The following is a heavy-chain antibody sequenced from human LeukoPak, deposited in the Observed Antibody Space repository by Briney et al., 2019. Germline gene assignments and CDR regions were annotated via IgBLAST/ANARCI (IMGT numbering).Heavy chain of an antibody. CDR3: ARAPYCSGGSCYSKIFDY. Sequence: SETLSLTCAVYGGSFSGYYWSWIRQPPGKGLEWIGEINHSGSTNYNPSLKSRVTISVDTSKNQFSLKLSSVTAADTAVYYCARAPYCSGGSCYSKIFDYWGQGTLVTVSS. J-gene: IGHJ4*02. V-gene: IGHV4-34*01. CDR1: GGSFSGYY. D-gene: IGHD2-15*01. CDR2: INHSGST.